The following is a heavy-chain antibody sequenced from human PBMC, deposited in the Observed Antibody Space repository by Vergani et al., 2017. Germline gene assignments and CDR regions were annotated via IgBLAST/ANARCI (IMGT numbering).Heavy chain of an antibody. V-gene: IGHV4-59*01. D-gene: IGHD2-2*01. J-gene: IGHJ4*02. CDR2: IYYSGRT. CDR1: GGSLRNYY. CDR3: ARSRPYCTSCSCPAI. Sequence: QVQLQESGPGLVKPPGTLSLTCAVSGGSLRNYYWSWIRQPPGQGLEWIGFIYYSGRTNYTPSLKSRVAISLDTSKNQFSLNLTSVTAADTAFYYCARSRPYCTSCSCPAIWGQGTLVTVSS.